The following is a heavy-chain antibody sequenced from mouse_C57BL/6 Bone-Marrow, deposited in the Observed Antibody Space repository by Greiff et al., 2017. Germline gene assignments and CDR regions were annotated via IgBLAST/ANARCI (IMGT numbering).Heavy chain of an antibody. CDR3: ARERYDYEVWFAY. D-gene: IGHD2-4*01. V-gene: IGHV1-85*01. CDR1: GYTFTSYD. Sequence: VMLVESGPELVKPGASVKLSCKASGYTFTSYDINWVKQRPGQGLEWIGWIYPRDGSTKYNEKFKGKATLTVDTSSSTAYMELHSLTSEDSAVYFCARERYDYEVWFAYWGQGTLVTVSA. CDR2: IYPRDGST. J-gene: IGHJ3*01.